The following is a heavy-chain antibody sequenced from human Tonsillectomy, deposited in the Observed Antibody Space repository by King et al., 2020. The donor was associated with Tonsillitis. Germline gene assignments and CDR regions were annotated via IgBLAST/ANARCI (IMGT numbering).Heavy chain of an antibody. CDR3: ARDPGYSRGFDP. J-gene: IGHJ5*02. CDR2: IYYSGKT. CDR1: GGSISDTSYH. D-gene: IGHD3-22*01. Sequence: LQLQESGPGLVKPSETLSLTCIVSGGSISDTSYHWGWLRQPPGKGLEWIGSIYYSGKTYYNSSLKSRVTILVETSKNQFSLKLSSVTAADTAVYYCARDPGYSRGFDPWGQGTLVTVSS. V-gene: IGHV4-39*02.